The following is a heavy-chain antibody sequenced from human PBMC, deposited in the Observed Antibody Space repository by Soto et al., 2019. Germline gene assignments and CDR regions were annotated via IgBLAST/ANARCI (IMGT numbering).Heavy chain of an antibody. D-gene: IGHD6-6*01. J-gene: IGHJ4*02. CDR2: ISYDGSNK. Sequence: GGSLRLSCAASGFTLSSYGMHWVRQDPGKGLEWVAVISYDGSNKYYADSVKGRFTISRDNSKNTLYLQMNSLRAEDTAVYYCAKERAKISSSGSFDYWGQGTLVTVSS. V-gene: IGHV3-30*18. CDR3: AKERAKISSSGSFDY. CDR1: GFTLSSYG.